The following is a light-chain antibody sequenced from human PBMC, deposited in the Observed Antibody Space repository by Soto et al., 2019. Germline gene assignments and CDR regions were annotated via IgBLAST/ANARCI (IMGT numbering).Light chain of an antibody. J-gene: IGLJ1*01. CDR3: CSYAGSSTSH. Sequence: QSALTQPASVSGSPGQSITISCTGTSSDVGSYNLVSWYQQHPGKAPKLMIYEVSKRPSGVSNRFSGSKSGNTASLTISGLQAEDEADYYCCSYAGSSTSHFGTGTQLTVL. CDR2: EVS. V-gene: IGLV2-23*02. CDR1: SSDVGSYNL.